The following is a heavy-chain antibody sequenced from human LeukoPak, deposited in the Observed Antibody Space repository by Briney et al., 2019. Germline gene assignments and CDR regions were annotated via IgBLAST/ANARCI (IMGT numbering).Heavy chain of an antibody. Sequence: SETLSLTCTVSGGSISSYYWSWIRQPPGKGLEWIGYIYYSGSTNYNPSLKSRVTISVDTSKNQFSLKLSSVTTADTAVYYCARDTSTGSIDYWGQGTLVTVSS. CDR1: GGSISSYY. CDR3: ARDTSTGSIDY. CDR2: IYYSGST. J-gene: IGHJ4*02. D-gene: IGHD1-1*01. V-gene: IGHV4-59*01.